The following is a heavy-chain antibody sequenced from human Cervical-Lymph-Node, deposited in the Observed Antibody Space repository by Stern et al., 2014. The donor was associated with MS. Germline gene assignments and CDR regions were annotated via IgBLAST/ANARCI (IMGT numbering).Heavy chain of an antibody. Sequence: VHLVESGAEEKKPGSSVKVSCKASGGTFRHYATSWVRQAPGQGLAWMGGIIPMIGTANYGQRFQGRLTITADESTSTTYMELSSLNSEDTSVYYCARGAYCGADCYSEFGLASWGQGTLVTVSS. D-gene: IGHD2-21*02. CDR2: IIPMIGTA. CDR1: GGTFRHYA. V-gene: IGHV1-69*01. CDR3: ARGAYCGADCYSEFGLAS. J-gene: IGHJ5*02.